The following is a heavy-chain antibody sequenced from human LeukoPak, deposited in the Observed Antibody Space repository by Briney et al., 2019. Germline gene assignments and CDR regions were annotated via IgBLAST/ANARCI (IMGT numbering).Heavy chain of an antibody. Sequence: GGSLXLSCAASGFTFSNYEMNWVRQAPGKGLEGISYVSSSGSTSYYADSVKGRFTISRDKAKKSMYMQMNSLRAEDTSIYYCARVCGSGNRLGSFDFWGQGTLVTVSS. V-gene: IGHV3-48*03. CDR1: GFTFSNYE. CDR2: VSSSGSTS. CDR3: ARVCGSGNRLGSFDF. J-gene: IGHJ4*02. D-gene: IGHD3-10*01.